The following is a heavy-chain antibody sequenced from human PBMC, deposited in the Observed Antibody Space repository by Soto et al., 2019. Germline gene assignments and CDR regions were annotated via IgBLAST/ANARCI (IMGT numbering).Heavy chain of an antibody. D-gene: IGHD3-10*01. J-gene: IGHJ4*02. V-gene: IGHV4-31*03. Sequence: QVQLQESGPGLVKPSQTLSLTCTVSGGSISSGGYYWSWIRQHPGKGLEWIGYIYYSGNTYYNPSLKSRVTLSEDTSKNQFSLKLSSVTAADTAVYYCARGVTMVRGVIHTPYFDYWGQGTLVTVSS. CDR1: GGSISSGGYY. CDR3: ARGVTMVRGVIHTPYFDY. CDR2: IYYSGNT.